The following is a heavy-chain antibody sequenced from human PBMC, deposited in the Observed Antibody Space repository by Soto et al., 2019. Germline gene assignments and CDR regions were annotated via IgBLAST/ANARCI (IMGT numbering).Heavy chain of an antibody. CDR2: ISYDGSNK. D-gene: IGHD3-10*01. J-gene: IGHJ4*02. CDR1: GFTFSSYG. CDR3: AKAFGDYVNY. Sequence: GGSLRLSCAASGFTFSSYGMHWVCQAPCKGLEWVAVISYDGSNKYYADSVKGRFTISRDNSKNTLYLQMNSLRAEDTAVYYCAKAFGDYVNYWGQGTRVTVSS. V-gene: IGHV3-30*18.